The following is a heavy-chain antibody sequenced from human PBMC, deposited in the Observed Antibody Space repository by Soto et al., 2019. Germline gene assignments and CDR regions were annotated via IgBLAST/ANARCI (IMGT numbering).Heavy chain of an antibody. D-gene: IGHD3-16*01. CDR2: IYYSGST. Sequence: SETLSLTCTVSGGSISSGDYYWSWIRQPPGKGLEWIGYIYYSGSTYYNPSLKSRVTISVDTSTTTVYMELSSLRSGDTAVYYCARVGTVMYTGVQYYFDYWGQGTLVTVSS. CDR1: GGSISSGDYY. V-gene: IGHV4-30-4*02. J-gene: IGHJ4*02. CDR3: ARVGTVMYTGVQYYFDY.